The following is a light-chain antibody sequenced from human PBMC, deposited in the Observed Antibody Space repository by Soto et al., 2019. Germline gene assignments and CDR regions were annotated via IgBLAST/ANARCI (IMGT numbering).Light chain of an antibody. CDR3: YSYTTSSTWV. CDR1: SGDIGSYDY. V-gene: IGLV2-14*01. CDR2: EVN. Sequence: QSALTQPASVSGSPGQSITISCTGTSGDIGSYDYVSWYQQHPGKAPKLMIYEVNNRPSGVSNRFSGSKSGNTASLTISGLQAEDEADYYCYSYTTSSTWVFGGGTQLTVL. J-gene: IGLJ3*02.